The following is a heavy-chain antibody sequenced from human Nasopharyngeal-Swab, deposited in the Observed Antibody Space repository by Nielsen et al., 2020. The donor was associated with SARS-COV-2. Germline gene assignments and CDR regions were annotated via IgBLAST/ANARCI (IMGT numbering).Heavy chain of an antibody. D-gene: IGHD3-22*01. CDR2: ISSSSSYI. Sequence: GESLKISCAASGFTFSSYSMNWVRQAPGKGLEWVSSISSSSSYIYYAESVKGRFTISRDKAKNSLYLQMNSLRAEDTAVYYCARFTPNYYDSSGPVGYWGQGTLVTVSS. CDR3: ARFTPNYYDSSGPVGY. V-gene: IGHV3-21*01. J-gene: IGHJ4*02. CDR1: GFTFSSYS.